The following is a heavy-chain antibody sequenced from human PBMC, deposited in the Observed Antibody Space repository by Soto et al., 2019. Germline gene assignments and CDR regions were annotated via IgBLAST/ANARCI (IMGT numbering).Heavy chain of an antibody. Sequence: GASVKVSCKASGYTFTRYSIHWVRQAPGQRLEWMGWINGGNGDTKYSQKFQGRVTFTRDTSASTAYMELRGLRSEDTALYYCARDEYGDNDYWGQGTLVTVSS. J-gene: IGHJ4*02. CDR2: INGGNGDT. V-gene: IGHV1-3*01. D-gene: IGHD4-17*01. CDR3: ARDEYGDNDY. CDR1: GYTFTRYS.